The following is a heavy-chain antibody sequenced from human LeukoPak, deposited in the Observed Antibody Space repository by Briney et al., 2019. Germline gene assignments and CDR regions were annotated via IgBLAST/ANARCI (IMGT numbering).Heavy chain of an antibody. Sequence: GGSLRLSCAASGFTFSSYAMSWVRQAPGKGLEWVSVIYSGGSTYYADSVKGRFTISRDNSKNTLYLQMNSLRAEDTAVYYCARDRSYGSDYWGQGTLVTVSS. CDR1: GFTFSSYA. CDR3: ARDRSYGSDY. D-gene: IGHD5-18*01. CDR2: IYSGGST. J-gene: IGHJ4*02. V-gene: IGHV3-53*01.